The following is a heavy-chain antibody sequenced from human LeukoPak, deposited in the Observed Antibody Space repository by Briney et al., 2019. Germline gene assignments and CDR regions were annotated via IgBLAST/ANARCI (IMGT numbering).Heavy chain of an antibody. CDR2: IGASGGST. J-gene: IGHJ4*02. CDR1: GFTFSSYA. D-gene: IGHD3-9*01. Sequence: GRSPRLSCATSGFTFSSYAMGWVRQAPGKGLEWVSGIGASGGSTYYADSVKGRFTISRDNSKNTLYLQMNSLRTEDTAVYYCAKAEGYDILTGLDYWGQGTLVTVSS. V-gene: IGHV3-23*01. CDR3: AKAEGYDILTGLDY.